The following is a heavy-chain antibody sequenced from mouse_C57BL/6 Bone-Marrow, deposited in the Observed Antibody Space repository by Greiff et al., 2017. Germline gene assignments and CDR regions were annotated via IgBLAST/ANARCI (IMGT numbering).Heavy chain of an antibody. CDR3: ARYDGSPFAY. Sequence: EVHLVESGGGLVQPGGSLSLSCAASGFTFTDYYMSWVRQPPGKALEWLGFIRNKANGYTTEYSASVKGRFTISRDNSQSILYLQMNALRAEDSATYYCARYDGSPFAYRGQGTLVTVSA. V-gene: IGHV7-3*01. CDR2: IRNKANGYTT. D-gene: IGHD2-3*01. CDR1: GFTFTDYY. J-gene: IGHJ3*01.